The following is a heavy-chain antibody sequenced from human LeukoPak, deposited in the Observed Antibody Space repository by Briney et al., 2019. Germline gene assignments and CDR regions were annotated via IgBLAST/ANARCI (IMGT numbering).Heavy chain of an antibody. CDR1: GYSISSGYY. CDR3: AGIIVGATSYDY. D-gene: IGHD1-26*01. Sequence: SETLSLTCTVSGYSISSGYYWGWIRQPPGKGREWFGRIYHSGSTYYNPSLNSRVTISLDTSKNQSSLKLSSVTAADTAVYYCAGIIVGATSYDYWGEGTLVTVSS. CDR2: IYHSGST. V-gene: IGHV4-38-2*02. J-gene: IGHJ4*02.